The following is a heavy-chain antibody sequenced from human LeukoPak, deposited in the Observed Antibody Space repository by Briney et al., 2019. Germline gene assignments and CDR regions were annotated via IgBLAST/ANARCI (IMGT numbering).Heavy chain of an antibody. J-gene: IGHJ4*02. CDR3: TRAQGYNYGYFDY. Sequence: PGGSLRLSCAASGFTFSSYSMSWVRQAPGKGLEWVSFISSSSTYIYYADPVKGRFTISRDNAKKSLYLEMTSLRTEDTALYYCTRAQGYNYGYFDYWGQGTLVTVSS. V-gene: IGHV3-21*04. CDR1: GFTFSSYS. CDR2: ISSSSTYI. D-gene: IGHD5-18*01.